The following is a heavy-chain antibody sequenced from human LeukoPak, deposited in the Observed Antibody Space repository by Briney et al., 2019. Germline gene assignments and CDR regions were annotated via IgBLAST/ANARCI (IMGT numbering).Heavy chain of an antibody. J-gene: IGHJ4*02. Sequence: PGGSLRLSRAASGFTFTDYWMHWVRQVPGKGLVWVSRINSDGSDTTYADSVKGRFTISRDNAKNTLYLQMNSLRAEDTAIYYCARDFNNYDPNFDCWGQGTLVTVSS. CDR2: INSDGSDT. CDR1: GFTFTDYW. CDR3: ARDFNNYDPNFDC. D-gene: IGHD4-11*01. V-gene: IGHV3-74*01.